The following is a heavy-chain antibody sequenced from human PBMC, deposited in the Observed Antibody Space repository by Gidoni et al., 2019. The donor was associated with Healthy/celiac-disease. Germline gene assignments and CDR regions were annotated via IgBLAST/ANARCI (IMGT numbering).Heavy chain of an antibody. V-gene: IGHV3-30*18. J-gene: IGHJ4*02. Sequence: QVQLVESGGGVVQPGRSLSLSCAASGFTFSSYGMHWVRQAPGKGLEWVAVISYDGSNKYYADSVKGRFTISRDNSKNTLYLQMNSLRAEDTAVYYCAKDLVYSSSWRGYFDYWGQGTLVTVSS. CDR1: GFTFSSYG. CDR3: AKDLVYSSSWRGYFDY. D-gene: IGHD6-13*01. CDR2: ISYDGSNK.